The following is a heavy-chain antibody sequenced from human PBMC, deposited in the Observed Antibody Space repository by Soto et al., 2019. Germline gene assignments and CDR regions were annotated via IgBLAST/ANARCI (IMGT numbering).Heavy chain of an antibody. CDR2: LYSTDGT. V-gene: IGHV3-53*01. D-gene: IGHD2-15*01. CDR1: VFTFSGKKY. Sequence: GSLRLSGAASVFTFSGKKYLTCVRQAPGKGLEWVSALYSTDGTFYADSVKGRFSTSKDNSENTFYLQLNSLRPDDTAVYYCASWLLREHAFDIWGLGTMVTVSS. J-gene: IGHJ3*02. CDR3: ASWLLREHAFDI.